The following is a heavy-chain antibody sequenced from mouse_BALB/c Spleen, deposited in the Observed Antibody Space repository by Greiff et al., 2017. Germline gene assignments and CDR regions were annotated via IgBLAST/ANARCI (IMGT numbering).Heavy chain of an antibody. Sequence: EVQLVESGGGLVKPGGSLKLSCAASGFTFSSYAMSWVRQSPEKRLEWVAEISSGGSYTYYPDTVTGRFTISRDNAKNTLYLEMSSLRSEDTAMYYCARASDGYYLDYWGQGTTLTVSS. V-gene: IGHV5-9-4*01. D-gene: IGHD2-3*01. CDR3: ARASDGYYLDY. CDR2: ISSGGSYT. J-gene: IGHJ2*01. CDR1: GFTFSSYA.